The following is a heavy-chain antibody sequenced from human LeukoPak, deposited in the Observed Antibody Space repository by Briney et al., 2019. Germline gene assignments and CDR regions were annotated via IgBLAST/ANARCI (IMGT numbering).Heavy chain of an antibody. J-gene: IGHJ1*01. V-gene: IGHV4-39*07. CDR1: GDSVSSGTYY. D-gene: IGHD3-22*01. CDR2: IYYSGST. Sequence: SETLSLTCTVSGDSVSSGTYYWAWIRQPPGKGLEWIGSIYYSGSTYYNPSLKSRVTISVDTSKNQFSLKLTSVTAADTAVYYCARGSNYYDSSGYYGARPDYFQHWGQGTLVTVSS. CDR3: ARGSNYYDSSGYYGARPDYFQH.